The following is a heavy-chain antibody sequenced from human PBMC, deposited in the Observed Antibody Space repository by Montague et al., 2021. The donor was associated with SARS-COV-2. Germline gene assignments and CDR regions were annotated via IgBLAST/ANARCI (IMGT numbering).Heavy chain of an antibody. D-gene: IGHD4-23*01. CDR3: ARSYGTTVVTRAFDY. J-gene: IGHJ4*02. Sequence: PALVKPTQTLTLTCTFSGFSLSTSGMCVSWIRQPPGKVLEWLTLIDWDDDKYYSTSLKTRLTISKDTSKNQVVLTMTNIDPVDTATYYCARSYGTTVVTRAFDYWGQGTLVTVSS. V-gene: IGHV2-70*01. CDR2: IDWDDDK. CDR1: GFSLSTSGMC.